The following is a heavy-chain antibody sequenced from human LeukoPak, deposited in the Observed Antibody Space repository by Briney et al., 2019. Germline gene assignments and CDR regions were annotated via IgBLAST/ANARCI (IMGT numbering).Heavy chain of an antibody. Sequence: PSETLSLTCTVSGGSISSSSYYWSWIRQPPGKGLEWIGYIYYSGSTNYNPSLKSRVTISVDTSKNQFSLKLSSVTAADTAVYYCARAFYDSPWFDYWGQGTLVTVSS. CDR1: GGSISSSSYY. D-gene: IGHD2/OR15-2a*01. J-gene: IGHJ4*02. CDR2: IYYSGST. V-gene: IGHV4-61*01. CDR3: ARAFYDSPWFDY.